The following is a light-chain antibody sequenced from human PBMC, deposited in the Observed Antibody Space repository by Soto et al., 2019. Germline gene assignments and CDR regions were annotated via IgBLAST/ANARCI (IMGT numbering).Light chain of an antibody. CDR3: SSYTSSSTLDVV. Sequence: QSALTQPASVSGSPGQSITISCTGTSSDVGGYNYVSWYQQHPGKAPKLMIYDVSNRPSGVSNRFSGSKSGNTASPTISGLQAEDEAEYYCSSYTSSSTLDVVFGGGTKVTVL. CDR2: DVS. CDR1: SSDVGGYNY. V-gene: IGLV2-14*01. J-gene: IGLJ2*01.